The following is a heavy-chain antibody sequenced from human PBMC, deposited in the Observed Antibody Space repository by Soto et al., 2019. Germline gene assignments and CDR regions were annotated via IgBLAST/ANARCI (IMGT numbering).Heavy chain of an antibody. CDR1: GFTFSSYG. CDR2: IWYDGSNK. Sequence: GGSLRLSCAASGFTFSSYGMHWVRQAPGKGLEWVAVIWYDGSNKYYADSVKGRFTISRDNSKNTLYLQMNSLRAEDTAVYYCARAHLGYYDSSGPGYWGQGTLVTVSS. CDR3: ARAHLGYYDSSGPGY. D-gene: IGHD3-22*01. J-gene: IGHJ4*02. V-gene: IGHV3-33*01.